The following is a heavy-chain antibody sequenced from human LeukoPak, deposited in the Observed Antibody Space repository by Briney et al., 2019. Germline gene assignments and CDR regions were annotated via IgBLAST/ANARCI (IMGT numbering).Heavy chain of an antibody. CDR2: IIPIFGTA. CDR3: AKDRSSSSPDVFDI. V-gene: IGHV1-69*05. J-gene: IGHJ3*02. Sequence: SVKVSCKASGYTFTSYGISWVRQAPGQGLEWMGGIIPIFGTANYAQNFQGRVTITTDESTSTAYMELSSLRSEDTAVYYCAKDRSSSSPDVFDIWGQGTMVTVSS. D-gene: IGHD6-6*01. CDR1: GYTFTSYG.